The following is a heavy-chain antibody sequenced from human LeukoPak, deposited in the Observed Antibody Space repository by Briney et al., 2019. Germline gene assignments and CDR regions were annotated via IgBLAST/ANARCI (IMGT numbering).Heavy chain of an antibody. D-gene: IGHD2-2*01. CDR1: GYTFIDFY. J-gene: IGHJ4*02. CDR2: INPNSGAI. Sequence: GASVKVSCTASGYTFIDFYIHWVRQAPGQGLEWMGWINPNSGAIKYSQKFQGRVSMTRDTSITTVYMDLSSLRSDDTAVYYCARVKKLMPEFEFWGQGTLVTVSS. V-gene: IGHV1-2*02. CDR3: ARVKKLMPEFEF.